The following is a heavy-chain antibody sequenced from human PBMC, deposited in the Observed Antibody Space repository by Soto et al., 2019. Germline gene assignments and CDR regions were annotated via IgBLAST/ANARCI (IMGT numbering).Heavy chain of an antibody. D-gene: IGHD2-15*01. CDR1: GGSISSGGYS. CDR3: ARDGRYCSGGSCLRGIDY. V-gene: IGHV4-30-2*01. J-gene: IGHJ4*02. Sequence: SETLSLTCAVSGGSISSGGYSWSWIRQPPGKGLEWIGYIYHGGSTYYNPSLKSRVTISVDRSKNQFSLKLSSVTAADTAVYYCARDGRYCSGGSCLRGIDYWRQGPLVTVSS. CDR2: IYHGGST.